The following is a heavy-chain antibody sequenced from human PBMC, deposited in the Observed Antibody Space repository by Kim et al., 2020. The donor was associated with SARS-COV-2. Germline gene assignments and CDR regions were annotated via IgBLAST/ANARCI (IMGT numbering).Heavy chain of an antibody. Sequence: SETLSLTCTVSGGSVSSGSYYWIWIRQPPGKGLEWIGYIYYSGSTNYNPSLKSRATITVDTTKNQFSLKLSSVTAADTAEYYCARVINCFDPWCQVTL. CDR3: ARVINCFDP. CDR1: GGSVSSGSYY. J-gene: IGHJ5*02. V-gene: IGHV4-61*01. CDR2: IYYSGST.